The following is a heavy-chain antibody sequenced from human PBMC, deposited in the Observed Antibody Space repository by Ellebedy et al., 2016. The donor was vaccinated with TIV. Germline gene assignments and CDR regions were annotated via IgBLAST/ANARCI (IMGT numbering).Heavy chain of an antibody. V-gene: IGHV3-7*01. Sequence: GESLKISCAASGFNFGSYWMTWVRQAPGKGLEWVANIKEDGSDKGYMDSVRGRFTISRDNAKSSLYLQMNSLRAEDTSIYYCVRDGHNLNDFDYWGQGTLVTVSS. CDR3: VRDGHNLNDFDY. J-gene: IGHJ4*02. CDR2: IKEDGSDK. D-gene: IGHD1-1*01. CDR1: GFNFGSYW.